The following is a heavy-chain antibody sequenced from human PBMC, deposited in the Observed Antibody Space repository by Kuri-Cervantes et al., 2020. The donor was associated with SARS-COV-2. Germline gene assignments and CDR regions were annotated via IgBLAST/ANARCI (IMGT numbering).Heavy chain of an antibody. Sequence: SVKVSCKASGGTFSSYAISWVRQAPGQGLEWMGGIIPIFGTANYAQKFQGRVTITTDESTSTAYMELSSLRSEDTAVYYCARVSSEDYYYYYMDVWGKGTTVTGSS. CDR3: ARVSSEDYYYYYMDV. CDR1: GGTFSSYA. V-gene: IGHV1-69*05. D-gene: IGHD3-16*02. CDR2: IIPIFGTA. J-gene: IGHJ6*03.